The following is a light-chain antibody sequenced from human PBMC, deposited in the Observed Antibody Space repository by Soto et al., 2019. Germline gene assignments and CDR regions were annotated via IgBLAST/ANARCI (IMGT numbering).Light chain of an antibody. V-gene: IGLV2-14*01. CDR1: RSDVGRYNY. CDR2: EVT. Sequence: QSALTQPASVSGSPGQSITTSCTGTRSDVGRYNYVSWYQQHPGKAPKLLIYEVTYRPSGVSTRFSASKSGSTASLTISGIQAEDEADYYCSSYSTTSSPHVLFGGGTKLTVL. J-gene: IGLJ2*01. CDR3: SSYSTTSSPHVL.